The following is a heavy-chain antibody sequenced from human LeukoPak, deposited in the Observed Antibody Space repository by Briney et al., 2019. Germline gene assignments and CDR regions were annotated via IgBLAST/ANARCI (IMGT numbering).Heavy chain of an antibody. CDR1: GFTFSSYA. CDR2: ISGSDGTT. CDR3: ARDYSGNYYKGFDY. Sequence: GGSLRLSCAASGFTFSSYAMNWVRQAPGKGLEWVSAISGSDGTTYYADSVKGRFTISRDNSKNTLYLQMNSLRAEDTAVYYCARDYSGNYYKGFDYWGQGTLVTVSS. V-gene: IGHV3-23*01. D-gene: IGHD1-26*01. J-gene: IGHJ4*02.